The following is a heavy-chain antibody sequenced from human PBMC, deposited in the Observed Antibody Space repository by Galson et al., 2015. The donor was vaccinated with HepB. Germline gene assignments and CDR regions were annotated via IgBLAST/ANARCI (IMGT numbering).Heavy chain of an antibody. V-gene: IGHV2-5*02. CDR3: VYRPFGDYLFEY. Sequence: PALVKPTQTLTLTCTFSGFSLSTSGVGVGWIRQPPGKALEWLALIYWDDDKRYSPSLKSRLTITKDTSKNQVVLTMTNMDPVDTSTYYCVYRPFGDYLFEYWCQRTLVTVSS. CDR2: IYWDDDK. D-gene: IGHD4-17*01. CDR1: GFSLSTSGVG. J-gene: IGHJ4*02.